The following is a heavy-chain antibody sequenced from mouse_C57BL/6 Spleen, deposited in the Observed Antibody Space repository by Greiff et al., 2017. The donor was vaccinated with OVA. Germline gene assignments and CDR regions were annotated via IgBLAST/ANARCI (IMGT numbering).Heavy chain of an antibody. D-gene: IGHD3-2*02. CDR2: IRNKANNHAT. Sequence: EVKLMESGGGLVQPGGSMKLSCAASGFTFSDAWMDWVRQSPEKGLEWVAEIRNKANNHATYYAESVKGRFTISRDDSKSSVYLQMNSLRAEDTGIYYCTETAQATVAFAYWGQGTLVTVSA. J-gene: IGHJ3*01. V-gene: IGHV6-6*01. CDR3: TETAQATVAFAY. CDR1: GFTFSDAW.